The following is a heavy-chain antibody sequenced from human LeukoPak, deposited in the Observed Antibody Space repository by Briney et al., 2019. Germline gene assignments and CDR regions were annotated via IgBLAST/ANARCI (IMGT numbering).Heavy chain of an antibody. D-gene: IGHD2-8*01. CDR2: IYYSVSY. Sequence: SRTLSLTCTVSGGPISSSNYYWGWIRQPPGTGLEWIGSIYYSVSYYYNPSLKSRVTISVDTSRNQSSLKLSSVTAADTAVYYCAGGPSRFHNATFWGQGTLVTVSS. J-gene: IGHJ4*02. V-gene: IGHV4-39*07. CDR3: AGGPSRFHNATF. CDR1: GGPISSSNYY.